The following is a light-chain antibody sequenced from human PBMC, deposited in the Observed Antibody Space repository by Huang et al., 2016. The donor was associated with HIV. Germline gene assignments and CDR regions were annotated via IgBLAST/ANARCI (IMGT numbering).Light chain of an antibody. CDR3: QKYSNDPRA. CDR2: GAT. CDR1: QGIRDC. Sequence: DIQMTQSPSSLSASVGDRVTITCRASQGIRDCVAWYQQKPGKPPKLLIYGATSLESGVPSRCSGGGSETEFTLTIRSLQTEDVANYYCQKYSNDPRAFGQGTRVDIK. V-gene: IGKV1-27*01. J-gene: IGKJ1*01.